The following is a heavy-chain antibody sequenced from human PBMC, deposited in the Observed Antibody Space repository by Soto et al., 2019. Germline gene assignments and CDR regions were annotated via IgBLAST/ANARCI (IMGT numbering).Heavy chain of an antibody. J-gene: IGHJ6*03. CDR2: IYSGGST. CDR1: GFTVRSND. Sequence: GGSQRLSCAASGFTVRSNDMSWVRQAPGKGLEWVSVIYSGGSTYYADSVKGRFTISRDNSKNTLYLQMNSLRAEDTAVYYCARRPVAGSYYYYYMDVWGKGTTVTVS. V-gene: IGHV3-66*01. D-gene: IGHD6-19*01. CDR3: ARRPVAGSYYYYYMDV.